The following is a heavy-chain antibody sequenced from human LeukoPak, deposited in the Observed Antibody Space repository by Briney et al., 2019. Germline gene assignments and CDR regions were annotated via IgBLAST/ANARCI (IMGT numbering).Heavy chain of an antibody. D-gene: IGHD3-9*01. J-gene: IGHJ4*02. CDR1: GVSISSYY. V-gene: IGHV4-59*08. Sequence: SSETLSLTSTVSGVSISSYYWSWIRQPPGQGLEGIGYIYYSGSTNDNTSPRSRVTISVDTSKNQFSLPLSSVTAAATAVYYCARHPPLRYFDWSHFDYWGQGTLITVSS. CDR2: IYYSGST. CDR3: ARHPPLRYFDWSHFDY.